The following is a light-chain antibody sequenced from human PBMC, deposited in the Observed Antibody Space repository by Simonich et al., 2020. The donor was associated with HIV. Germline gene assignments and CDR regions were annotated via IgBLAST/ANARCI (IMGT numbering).Light chain of an antibody. CDR1: QSLLHSNGYNY. CDR3: MQALQTPSIT. V-gene: IGKV2-28*01. CDR2: LGS. J-gene: IGKJ1*01. Sequence: DIVMTQSPLSLPVTPGEPASISCRSSQSLLHSNGYNYLDWYLQKPGQSPQLLIYLGSNRASGVPDRCSGSGSGTDFTLKISRVEAEDVGVYYCMQALQTPSITFGQGTKVEIK.